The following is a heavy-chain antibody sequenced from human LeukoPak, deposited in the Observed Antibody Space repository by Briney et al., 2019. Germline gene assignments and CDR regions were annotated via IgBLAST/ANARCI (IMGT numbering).Heavy chain of an antibody. CDR1: GFTFSSYG. J-gene: IGHJ3*02. CDR2: ISNDGTNK. D-gene: IGHD2-2*01. V-gene: IGHV3-30*03. CDR3: ARAPTRGDAFDI. Sequence: GGSLRLSCAASGFTFSSYGMHWVRQAPGKGLKWVAVISNDGTNKYYTDSVKGRFTISRDNAKNTLYLQMNSLRAEDTAVYYCARAPTRGDAFDIWGQGTMVTVSS.